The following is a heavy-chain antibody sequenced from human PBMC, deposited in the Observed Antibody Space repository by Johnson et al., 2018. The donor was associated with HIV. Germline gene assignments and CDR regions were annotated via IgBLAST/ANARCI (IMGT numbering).Heavy chain of an antibody. CDR1: GFTFSNYA. CDR3: AKGSDYDSRTYGYAFDI. V-gene: IGHV3-23*01. Sequence: EVQLLESGGGLVQPGGSLRVSCATSGFTFSNYAMNWVRQAPGKGLEWVSAISGGGGGSTHYADSVKGRFTISRDNSKNTLYLQTNSLRAEDTAVYYCAKGSDYDSRTYGYAFDIWGQGTMVTVSS. D-gene: IGHD3-22*01. CDR2: ISGGGGGST. J-gene: IGHJ3*02.